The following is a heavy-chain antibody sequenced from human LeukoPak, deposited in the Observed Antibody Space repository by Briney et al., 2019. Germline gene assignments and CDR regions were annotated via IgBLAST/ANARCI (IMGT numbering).Heavy chain of an antibody. V-gene: IGHV1-8*03. CDR2: MNPNSGST. Sequence: ASVKVSCKASRYTFTSYDINWVRHATGHGLEWMGWMNPNSGSTGYAQKFQGRVTITRNTSISTAYMELSGLRSEGTAVYYCARGRSTGYPYYFEYWGQGTLVTVSS. D-gene: IGHD5-12*01. J-gene: IGHJ4*02. CDR1: RYTFTSYD. CDR3: ARGRSTGYPYYFEY.